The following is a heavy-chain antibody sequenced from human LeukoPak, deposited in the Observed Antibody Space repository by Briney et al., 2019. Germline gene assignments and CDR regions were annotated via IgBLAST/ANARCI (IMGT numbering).Heavy chain of an antibody. Sequence: PSETLSLTCTISGGSISSSDPYWGWIRQPPGKGLEWIGCLSYTGNSYYNTSIRSRVTISADASKNHFSLTLRSVTAADTATYFCAKGRTGNSEAYLAPWGQGKLVTVSS. CDR3: AKGRTGNSEAYLAP. J-gene: IGHJ5*02. D-gene: IGHD4-17*01. CDR1: GGSISSSDPY. V-gene: IGHV4-39*02. CDR2: LSYTGNS.